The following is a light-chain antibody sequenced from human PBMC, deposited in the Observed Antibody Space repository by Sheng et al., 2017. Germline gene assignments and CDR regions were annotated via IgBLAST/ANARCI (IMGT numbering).Light chain of an antibody. Sequence: DIQMTQSPSSLSASVGDRVTITCRASQGIKNYLAWYQQKPGKVPKLLIYAASTLQSGVPSRFSGSGSGTDFTLTISSLQPEDVATYYCQQYNSHPYTFGQGTKLEIK. CDR2: AAS. J-gene: IGKJ2*01. CDR1: QGIKNY. CDR3: QQYNSHPYT. V-gene: IGKV1-27*01.